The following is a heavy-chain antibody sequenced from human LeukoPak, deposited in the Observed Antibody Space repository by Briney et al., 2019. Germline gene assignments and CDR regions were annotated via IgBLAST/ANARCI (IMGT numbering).Heavy chain of an antibody. V-gene: IGHV4-59*01. Sequence: SETLSLTCTVSGGSISSYYWSWIRQPPGKGLEWIGYIYYSGSTNYNPSLKSRVTISVDTSKNQFSLKLSSVTAADTAVYYCARVAYGSSWFDPWGQGTLVIVSS. CDR1: GGSISSYY. CDR3: ARVAYGSSWFDP. D-gene: IGHD2-2*01. J-gene: IGHJ5*02. CDR2: IYYSGST.